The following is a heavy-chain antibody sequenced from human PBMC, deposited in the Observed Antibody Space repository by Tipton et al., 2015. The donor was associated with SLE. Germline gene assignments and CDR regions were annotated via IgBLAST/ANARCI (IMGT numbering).Heavy chain of an antibody. Sequence: TLSLTCAVYGGSFSGYYWSWIRQPPGKGLEWIGEINHSGSTNYNPSLKSRVTISVDTSKNPFSLKLSSVTAADTAVYYCARDRPRLRFKSGAFDIWGQGTMVTVSS. CDR1: GGSFSGYY. D-gene: IGHD4-17*01. CDR2: INHSGST. J-gene: IGHJ3*02. CDR3: ARDRPRLRFKSGAFDI. V-gene: IGHV4-34*01.